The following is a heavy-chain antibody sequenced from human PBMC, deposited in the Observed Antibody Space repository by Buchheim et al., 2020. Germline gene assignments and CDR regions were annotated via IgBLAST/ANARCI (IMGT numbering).Heavy chain of an antibody. Sequence: QVQLVKSGGGVVQPGRSLRLSCAASGFTFSSYAMHWVRQAPGKGLEWVAVISYDGSNKYYADSVKGRFTISRDNSKNTLYLQMNSLRAEDTAVYYCAREYVPMIVVVINYYYGMDVWGQGTT. D-gene: IGHD3-22*01. J-gene: IGHJ6*02. CDR2: ISYDGSNK. V-gene: IGHV3-30-3*01. CDR3: AREYVPMIVVVINYYYGMDV. CDR1: GFTFSSYA.